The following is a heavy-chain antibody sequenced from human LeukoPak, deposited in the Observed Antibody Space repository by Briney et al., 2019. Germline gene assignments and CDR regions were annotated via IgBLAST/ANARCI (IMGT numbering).Heavy chain of an antibody. CDR2: INHSGST. CDR3: WFDT. CDR1: GYSISSGYY. D-gene: IGHD2-2*01. J-gene: IGHJ5*02. V-gene: IGHV4-38-2*02. Sequence: TSETLSLTCTVSGYSISSGYYWSWIRQPPGKGLEWIGEINHSGSTNYNPSLKSRVTISVDTSNNQFSLKLSSHCARGLSSSWYWFDTWGQGTLVTVSS.